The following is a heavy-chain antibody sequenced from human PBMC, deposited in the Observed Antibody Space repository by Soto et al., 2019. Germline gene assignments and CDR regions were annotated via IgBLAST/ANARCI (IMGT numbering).Heavy chain of an antibody. J-gene: IGHJ4*02. CDR1: GFTVSSYW. CDR3: ARRGAVAGLNY. Sequence: EVQLVESGGGLVQPGGSLRVSCAASGFTVSSYWMHWVRQAQGKGLVWVSRINRDGSSTSYADSVKGRFTISRDNAKNTLYLPVDSLRAEDTGIYYCARRGAVAGLNYWGQGTMVTVSS. D-gene: IGHD6-19*01. V-gene: IGHV3-74*01. CDR2: INRDGSST.